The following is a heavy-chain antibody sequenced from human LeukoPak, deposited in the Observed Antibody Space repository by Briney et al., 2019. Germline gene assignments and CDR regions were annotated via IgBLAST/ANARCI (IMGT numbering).Heavy chain of an antibody. D-gene: IGHD3-22*01. CDR3: ARGKDYYDTSGYPTFHY. J-gene: IGHJ4*02. V-gene: IGHV4-39*07. CDR2: HSHSGST. CDR1: GASINSDTYY. Sequence: PSETLSLTCTVSGASINSDTYYWGWIRQPPGKGLEWIGTHSHSGSTNHNPSLKSRVTISVDTSKNQLSLKLTSVLAADTAVYYCARGKDYYDTSGYPTFHYWGQGTLVTVSS.